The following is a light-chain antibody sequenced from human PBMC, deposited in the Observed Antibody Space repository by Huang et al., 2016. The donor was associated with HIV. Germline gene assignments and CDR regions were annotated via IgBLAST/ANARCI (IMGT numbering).Light chain of an antibody. CDR2: WAS. CDR3: QQYYSTPFT. V-gene: IGKV4-1*01. J-gene: IGKJ3*01. Sequence: DIVMTQSPDSLAVSLGERATINCKSSQSVLYSSNNKNYLAGYQQKPGQSPKLLIYWASTRESGVPDRFSGSGSGTDFALTSSSLQAEDVAVYYCQQYYSTPFTFGPGTKVDIK. CDR1: QSVLYSSNNKNY.